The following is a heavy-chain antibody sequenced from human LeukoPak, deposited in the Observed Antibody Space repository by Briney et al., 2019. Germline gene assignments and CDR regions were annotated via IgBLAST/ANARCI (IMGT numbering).Heavy chain of an antibody. D-gene: IGHD4-17*01. J-gene: IGHJ4*02. V-gene: IGHV4-39*01. CDR2: IYYSGST. CDR3: ARVGYRVTTLDY. CDR1: GGSISSSSYY. Sequence: KPSETLSLTCTVSGGSISSSSYYWGWIRQPPGKGLEWIGSIYYSGSTYYNPSLKSRVTISVDTSKNQFSLKLSSVTAADTAVYYCARVGYRVTTLDYWGRGTLVTVSS.